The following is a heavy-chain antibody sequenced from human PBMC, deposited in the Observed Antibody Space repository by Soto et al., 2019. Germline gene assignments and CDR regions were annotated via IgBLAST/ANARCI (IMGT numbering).Heavy chain of an antibody. V-gene: IGHV4-38-2*01. CDR3: ARGHIVVVPTVGWFDP. J-gene: IGHJ5*02. CDR1: GYSISSGYY. Sequence: SETLSLTCAVSGYSISSGYYWGWIRQPPGKGLEWIGSMFHSGSTYYNPSLKSRVTISVDTSKNQFSLKLSSATAADTAVYYCARGHIVVVPTVGWFDPWGHGTLVTVSS. CDR2: MFHSGST. D-gene: IGHD2-2*01.